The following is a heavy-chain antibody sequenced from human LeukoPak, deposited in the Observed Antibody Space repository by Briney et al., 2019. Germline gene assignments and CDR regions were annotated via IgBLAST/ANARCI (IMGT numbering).Heavy chain of an antibody. V-gene: IGHV3-23*01. CDR3: AKVSGFGSGSYYTPHYYYGMDV. Sequence: GGSLRLSCVASGFASGFTFSDYAVSWVRQAPGKGPEWVASLNGRGGTTYYADSVKGRFTISRDDSKNTLYLQMNSLRAEDTAVYFCAKVSGFGSGSYYTPHYYYGMDVWGQGTTVTVSS. CDR1: GFTFSDYA. D-gene: IGHD3-10*01. J-gene: IGHJ6*02. CDR2: LNGRGGTT.